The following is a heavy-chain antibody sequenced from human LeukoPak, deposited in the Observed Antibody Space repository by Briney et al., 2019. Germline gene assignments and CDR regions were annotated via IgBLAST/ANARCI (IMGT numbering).Heavy chain of an antibody. V-gene: IGHV3-7*03. J-gene: IGHJ6*03. CDR1: GFTFSTYW. CDR2: INQDGSDK. Sequence: PGGSLRLSCAASGFTFSTYWMSWVRQAPGKGLESVANINQDGSDKYYVDSVKGRFTISRDNSKNTLYLQMNSLRAEDTAVYYCARTSSGWYRDYYYYMDVWGKGTTVTVSS. D-gene: IGHD6-19*01. CDR3: ARTSSGWYRDYYYYMDV.